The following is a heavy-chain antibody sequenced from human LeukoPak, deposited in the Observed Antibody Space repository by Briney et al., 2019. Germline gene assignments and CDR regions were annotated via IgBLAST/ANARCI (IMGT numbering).Heavy chain of an antibody. Sequence: SETLSLTRTVSGGSISSGSYFWSWIRQPAGKGLEWIGRIHTSGTTNYNPSLKSRVTISIDRSKNQFSLKLSSVTATDTAMYYCTRGGGYDAFDIWGQGTMVTVS. D-gene: IGHD2-15*01. CDR3: TRGGGYDAFDI. V-gene: IGHV4-61*02. CDR2: IHTSGTT. CDR1: GGSISSGSYF. J-gene: IGHJ3*02.